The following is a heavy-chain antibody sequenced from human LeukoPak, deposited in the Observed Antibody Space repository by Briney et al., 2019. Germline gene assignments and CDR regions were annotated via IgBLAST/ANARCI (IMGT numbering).Heavy chain of an antibody. CDR2: ISGSGGST. J-gene: IGHJ4*02. CDR1: GFTFSSYA. CDR3: AKVVGIAVAGDRSFFDY. V-gene: IGHV3-23*01. D-gene: IGHD6-19*01. Sequence: PGGSLRLSCAASGFTFSSYAMSWVRQAPGKGLEWVSAISGSGGSTYYADSVKGRFTISRDNSKNTLYLQMNSLRAEDTAVYYCAKVVGIAVAGDRSFFDYWGQGTLVTVSS.